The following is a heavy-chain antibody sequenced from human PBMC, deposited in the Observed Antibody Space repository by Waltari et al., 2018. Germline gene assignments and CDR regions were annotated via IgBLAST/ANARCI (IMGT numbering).Heavy chain of an antibody. CDR2: VRMDGTTT. CDR1: GFTFSTSW. CDR3: AKVGILAGYNYGIDV. V-gene: IGHV3-74*01. J-gene: IGHJ6*02. D-gene: IGHD3-9*01. Sequence: DVQLVESGGGLVQPGGSLRLSCAASGFTFSTSWMHWVRQAPGKGLVWVSRVRMDGTTTDYADSVKGRFTISRDNAKNTLYLQMNSLRTEDTAVYYCAKVGILAGYNYGIDVWGQGTTVTVSS.